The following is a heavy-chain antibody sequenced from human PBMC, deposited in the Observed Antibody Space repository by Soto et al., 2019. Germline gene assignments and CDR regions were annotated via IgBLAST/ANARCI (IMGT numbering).Heavy chain of an antibody. Sequence: AGTLCVTCVLRVGSISIYYWGCIGQQTGKGLEWIGYIYYSGSTNYNPSLKSRVTISVDTSKNQFSLKLSSVTAADTAVYYCARCGGDCTRDAFDIWGQGTMVTVSS. CDR2: IYYSGST. J-gene: IGHJ3*02. CDR1: VGSISIYY. D-gene: IGHD2-21*02. CDR3: ARCGGDCTRDAFDI. V-gene: IGHV4-59*01.